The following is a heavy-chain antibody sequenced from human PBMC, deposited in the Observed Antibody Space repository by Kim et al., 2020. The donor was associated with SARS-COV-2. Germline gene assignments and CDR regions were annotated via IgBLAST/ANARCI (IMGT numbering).Heavy chain of an antibody. V-gene: IGHV3-23*01. D-gene: IGHD3-3*01. CDR2: ISGSGGST. J-gene: IGHJ4*02. Sequence: GGSLRRSCAASGFTFSSYAMSWVRQAPGKGLEWVSAISGSGGSTYYADSVKGRFTISRDNSKNTLYLQMNSLRAEDTAVYYCAKDPHYDFWSGYYFDYWGQGTLVTVSS. CDR1: GFTFSSYA. CDR3: AKDPHYDFWSGYYFDY.